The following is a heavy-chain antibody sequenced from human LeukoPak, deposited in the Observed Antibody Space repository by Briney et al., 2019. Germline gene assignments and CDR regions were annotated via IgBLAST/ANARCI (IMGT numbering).Heavy chain of an antibody. CDR1: GYTFSSYG. CDR3: AKGAIRGVTIKRNFYYYMDV. J-gene: IGHJ6*03. Sequence: GGSLRLSCAASGYTFSSYGMSWVRQAPGKGLEWVSAISGSGGSTYYADSVKGRFTISRDNSKNTLYLQMNSLRAEDTAVYYCAKGAIRGVTIKRNFYYYMDVWGKGTTVTISS. CDR2: ISGSGGST. V-gene: IGHV3-23*01. D-gene: IGHD3-10*01.